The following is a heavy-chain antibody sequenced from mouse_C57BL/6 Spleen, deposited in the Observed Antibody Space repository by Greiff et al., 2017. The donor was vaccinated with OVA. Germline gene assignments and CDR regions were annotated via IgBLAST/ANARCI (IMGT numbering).Heavy chain of an antibody. Sequence: EVKLMESGGDLVKPGGSLKLSCAASGFTFSSYGMSWVRQTPDKRLEWVATISSGGSYTYYPDSVKGRFTISSDNAKNTLYLQMSSLKSEDTAMYYCARHYGSSYDAMDYWGQGTSVTVSS. CDR3: ARHYGSSYDAMDY. CDR2: ISSGGSYT. D-gene: IGHD1-1*01. CDR1: GFTFSSYG. V-gene: IGHV5-6*01. J-gene: IGHJ4*01.